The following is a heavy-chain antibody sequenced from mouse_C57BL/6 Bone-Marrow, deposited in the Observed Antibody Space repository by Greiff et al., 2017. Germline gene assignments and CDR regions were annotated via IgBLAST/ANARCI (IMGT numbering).Heavy chain of an antibody. CDR3: ARSSYYYGSSYWYFDV. D-gene: IGHD1-1*01. J-gene: IGHJ1*03. CDR1: GYAFSSSW. Sequence: VQLQQSGPELVKPGASVKISCKASGYAFSSSWMNWVKQRPGKGLEWIGRISPGDGDTKYNGKFKGKATLTADKSSSTAYMQLSSLTSEDSAVYFCARSSYYYGSSYWYFDVWGTGTTVTVSS. CDR2: ISPGDGDT. V-gene: IGHV1-82*01.